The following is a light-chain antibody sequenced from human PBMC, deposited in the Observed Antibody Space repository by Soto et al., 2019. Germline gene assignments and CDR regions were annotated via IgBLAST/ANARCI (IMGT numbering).Light chain of an antibody. V-gene: IGLV1-44*01. CDR2: SND. CDR3: ASWDDSLNGHV. J-gene: IGLJ1*01. Sequence: QSVLTQPASASGTPGQRVTVSCSGSSSNIASNTVNWYQQLPGTAPKLLIYSNDQRPSGVPDRFSASKSGTSASLAISGLQSEDEADYYCASWDDSLNGHVFGTGTQVTVL. CDR1: SSNIASNT.